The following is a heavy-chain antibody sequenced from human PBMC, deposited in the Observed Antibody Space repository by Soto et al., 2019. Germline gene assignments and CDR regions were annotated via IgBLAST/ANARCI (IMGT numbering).Heavy chain of an antibody. CDR3: ARVSSSWYYYYYYGMDV. D-gene: IGHD6-13*01. CDR1: GYTLTSYG. J-gene: IGHJ6*02. Sequence: ASVKVSWRASGYTLTSYGIIWVRQATGQGLEWMGWISAYNGNTNYAQKLQGRVTMTTDTSTSTAYMELRSLRSDDTAVYYCARVSSSWYYYYYYGMDVWGQGTTVTVAS. CDR2: ISAYNGNT. V-gene: IGHV1-18*04.